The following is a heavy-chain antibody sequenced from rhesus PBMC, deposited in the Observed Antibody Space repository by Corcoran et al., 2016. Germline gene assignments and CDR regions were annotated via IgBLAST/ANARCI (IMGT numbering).Heavy chain of an antibody. V-gene: IGHV4S2*01. CDR2: IYDSGGRT. Sequence: QVQLQESGPGLGKTSETLPLTCAVSGVSISNQSWSWIRTAQGKGLEWIGLIYDSGGRTEYNPSLNSRVTIALDTSKNHFSLKLSSVTAADTAVYYCARVGDSGDRQLDYWGQGVLVTVSS. CDR3: ARVGDSGDRQLDY. CDR1: GVSISNQS. D-gene: IGHD3-28*01. J-gene: IGHJ4*01.